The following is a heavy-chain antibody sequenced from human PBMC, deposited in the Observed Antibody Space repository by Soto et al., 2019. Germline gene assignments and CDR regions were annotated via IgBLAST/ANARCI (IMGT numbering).Heavy chain of an antibody. D-gene: IGHD2-21*02. CDR2: IYWDNDK. CDR1: GFSLHTGWLG. Sequence: SGPTLVNPTQTLTLTCTFSGFSLHTGWLGVGWIRQPPGKALEWLSFIYWDNDKRYRPSLMSRLTITKDTSKNQVVLSMTNMDPVDAATYYCVHTRCGGDCLQSYSSHYYYGMDVWGQGTTVTVSS. V-gene: IGHV2-5*02. J-gene: IGHJ6*02. CDR3: VHTRCGGDCLQSYSSHYYYGMDV.